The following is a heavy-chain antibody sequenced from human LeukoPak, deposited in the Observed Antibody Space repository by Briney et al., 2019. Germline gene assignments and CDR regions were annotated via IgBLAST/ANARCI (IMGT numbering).Heavy chain of an antibody. CDR2: INPNSGGT. CDR1: GYTFTGYY. V-gene: IGHV1-2*02. CDR3: ARDALRGYSYGYDY. J-gene: IGHJ4*02. D-gene: IGHD5-18*01. Sequence: ASVTVSCKASGYTFTGYYMHWVRQAPGQGLEWMGWINPNSGGTNYAQKFQGRVTMTRDTSISTAYMELSRLRSDDTAVYYCARDALRGYSYGYDYWGQGTLVTVSS.